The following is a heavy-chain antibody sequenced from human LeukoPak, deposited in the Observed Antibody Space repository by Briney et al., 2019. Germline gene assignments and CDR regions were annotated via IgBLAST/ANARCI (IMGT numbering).Heavy chain of an antibody. CDR3: ARSAHMVRGVYFDY. Sequence: SETLSLTCTVSGGSISSYYWSWIRQPPGKGLEWIGYIYYSGSTNYNPSLKSRVTISVDTSTNQFSLKLSSVTAADTAVYYCARSAHMVRGVYFDYWGQGTLVTVSS. J-gene: IGHJ4*02. CDR2: IYYSGST. V-gene: IGHV4-59*01. CDR1: GGSISSYY. D-gene: IGHD3-10*01.